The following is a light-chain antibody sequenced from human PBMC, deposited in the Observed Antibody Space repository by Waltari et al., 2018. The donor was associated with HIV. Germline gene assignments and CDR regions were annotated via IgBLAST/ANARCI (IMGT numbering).Light chain of an antibody. J-gene: IGLJ3*02. Sequence: QSALTQPRSVSGSPGQSVTISCTGTTSDVGGYDYVSWFQRHPGKAPKLMIYDVRKRPSGVSDRFSGSKSSNTASLTISGLQAEDEADYFCCSYADTYAWVFGGGTKLTVL. CDR3: CSYADTYAWV. CDR2: DVR. CDR1: TSDVGGYDY. V-gene: IGLV2-11*01.